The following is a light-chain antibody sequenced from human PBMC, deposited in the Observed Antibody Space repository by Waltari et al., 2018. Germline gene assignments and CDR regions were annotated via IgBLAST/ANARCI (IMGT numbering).Light chain of an antibody. Sequence: QSVLTQPPSASGTPGQRVTISCSGSSSNIGSNTVNWYQQLPGTAPKLLIDSINQRPSGVPDRFSGSKSGTSASLAISGLQSEDEADYYCAAWDDSLNGNVFGSGTKVTVL. V-gene: IGLV1-44*01. J-gene: IGLJ6*01. CDR1: SSNIGSNT. CDR3: AAWDDSLNGNV. CDR2: SIN.